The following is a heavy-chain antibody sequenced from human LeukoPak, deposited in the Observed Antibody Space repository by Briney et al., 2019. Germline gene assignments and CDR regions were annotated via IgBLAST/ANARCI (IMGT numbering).Heavy chain of an antibody. D-gene: IGHD3-22*01. CDR1: GFTFSDYY. CDR3: ASSNFRDDSSGYYPSYFDY. V-gene: IGHV3-11*04. CDR2: ISSSGATI. J-gene: IGHJ4*02. Sequence: GGSLRLSCAASGFTFSDYYMSWIRQAPGKGLEWVSYISSSGATIHYADSVKGRFTISRDNAKKSLYLQMNSLRAEDTAVYYCASSNFRDDSSGYYPSYFDYWGQGTLVTVSS.